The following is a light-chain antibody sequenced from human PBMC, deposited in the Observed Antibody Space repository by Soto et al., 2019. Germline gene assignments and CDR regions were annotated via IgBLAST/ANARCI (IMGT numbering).Light chain of an antibody. Sequence: IQLTQSPSSLSASVGDRVTFTCRASEDISSYLAWYQQKPGTAPKLLIYAASALHSGVPSRFSGSGSGTALTLTISSLQPEDFAISVSQQLKNYPITFGPGTRLQIK. CDR1: EDISSY. CDR2: AAS. J-gene: IGKJ5*01. V-gene: IGKV1-9*01. CDR3: QQLKNYPIT.